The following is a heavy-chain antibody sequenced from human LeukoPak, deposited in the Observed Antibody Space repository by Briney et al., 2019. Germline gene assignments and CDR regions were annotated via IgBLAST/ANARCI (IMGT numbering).Heavy chain of an antibody. CDR1: GFTFSSYW. CDR2: IKQDGSEK. D-gene: IGHD3-16*01. V-gene: IGHV3-7*01. Sequence: GGSLRLSCAASGFTFSSYWMSWVRQAPGKGLEWVANIKQDGSEKYYVDSVKGRFTISRGNAKNSLYLQMNSLRAEDTAVYYCASLWGPPTFDYWGQGTLVTVSS. CDR3: ASLWGPPTFDY. J-gene: IGHJ4*02.